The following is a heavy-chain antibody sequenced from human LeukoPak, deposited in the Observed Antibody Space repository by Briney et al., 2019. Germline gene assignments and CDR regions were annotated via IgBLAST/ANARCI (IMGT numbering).Heavy chain of an antibody. Sequence: GGSLRLSCAASGFTFSNAWMNWVRQAPGKGLEWVGRIKSKTDGGTTDYAAPVKGRFTISRDDSKNTLYLQMSSLKTEDTAVYYCTTNGDYSFPYYYYGMDVWGQGTTVTVSS. CDR2: IKSKTDGGTT. CDR1: GFTFSNAW. J-gene: IGHJ6*02. V-gene: IGHV3-15*07. CDR3: TTNGDYSFPYYYYGMDV. D-gene: IGHD4-17*01.